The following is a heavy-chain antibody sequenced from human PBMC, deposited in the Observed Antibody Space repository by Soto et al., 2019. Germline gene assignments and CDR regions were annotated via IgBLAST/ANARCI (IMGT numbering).Heavy chain of an antibody. D-gene: IGHD2-2*01. J-gene: IGHJ5*02. CDR3: ASLDPQLLFDP. Sequence: SETLSLTCTVSGVSISSGDYYWSWIRQPPGKGLEWIGYIYYSGSTYYNPSLKSRVTISVDTSKNQFSLKLSSVTAADTAVYYCASLDPQLLFDPWGQGTLVTVSS. CDR2: IYYSGST. CDR1: GVSISSGDYY. V-gene: IGHV4-30-4*01.